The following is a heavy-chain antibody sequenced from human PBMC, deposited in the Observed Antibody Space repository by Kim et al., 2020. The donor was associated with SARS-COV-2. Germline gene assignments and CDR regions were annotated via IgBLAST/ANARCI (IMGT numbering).Heavy chain of an antibody. CDR2: ISYDGSNK. V-gene: IGHV3-30*18. CDR3: AKDWQDYRGMDV. CDR1: GFTFSSYG. J-gene: IGHJ6*02. Sequence: GGSLRLSCAASGFTFSSYGMHWVRQAPGKGLEWVAVISYDGSNKYYADSVKGRFTISRDNSKNTLYLQMNSLRAEDTAVYYCAKDWQDYRGMDVWGQGTTVTVSS.